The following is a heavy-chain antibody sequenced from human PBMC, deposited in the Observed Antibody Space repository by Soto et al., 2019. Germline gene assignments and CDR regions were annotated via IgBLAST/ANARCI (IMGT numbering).Heavy chain of an antibody. CDR3: ARVRVAVAVNYGMDV. Sequence: SVRIYCKGSGYTFSGYYMHWVRQAPGQGLEWMGWINPNSGGTNYAQKFQGRVTMTRDTSISTAYMELSRLRSDDTAVYYCARVRVAVAVNYGMDVWGQGTTVTGSS. D-gene: IGHD6-19*01. CDR1: GYTFSGYY. V-gene: IGHV1-2*02. CDR2: INPNSGGT. J-gene: IGHJ6*01.